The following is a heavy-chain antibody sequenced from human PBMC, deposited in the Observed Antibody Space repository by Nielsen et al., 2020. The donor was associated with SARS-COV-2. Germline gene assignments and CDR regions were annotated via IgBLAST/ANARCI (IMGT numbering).Heavy chain of an antibody. V-gene: IGHV3-9*01. CDR1: GFTFDDYA. J-gene: IGHJ6*02. CDR3: ATAVGVGATMGRYYYYGMDV. D-gene: IGHD1-26*01. Sequence: SLKISCAASGFTFDDYAMHWVRQAPGKGLEWVSGISWNSGSIGYADSVKGRFTISRDNAKNSLYLQMNSLRAEDTALYYCATAVGVGATMGRYYYYGMDVWGQGTTVTVSS. CDR2: ISWNSGSI.